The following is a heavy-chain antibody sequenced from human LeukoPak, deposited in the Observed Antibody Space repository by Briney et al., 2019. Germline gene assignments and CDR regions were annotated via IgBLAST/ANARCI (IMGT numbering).Heavy chain of an antibody. J-gene: IGHJ4*02. CDR3: TRDLDSSGFCDY. CDR2: IRSKAYGGTT. CDR1: GFTFGDYA. Sequence: GGSLRLSCTASGFTFGDYAMSWVRQAPGKGLEWVGFIRSKAYGGTTEYAASVKGRFTISRDDSKSIAYLQVNSLKTEDTAVYYCTRDLDSSGFCDYWGQGTLVTVSS. V-gene: IGHV3-49*04. D-gene: IGHD3-22*01.